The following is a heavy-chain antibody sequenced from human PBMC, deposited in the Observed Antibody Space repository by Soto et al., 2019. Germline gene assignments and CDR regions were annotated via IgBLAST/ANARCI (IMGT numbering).Heavy chain of an antibody. CDR3: ASDIKQQWLPDAIDI. D-gene: IGHD6-19*01. V-gene: IGHV1-46*03. Sequence: ASVKVSCKASGYTFTSYYMHWVRQAPGQGLEWMGIINPSGGSTSYAQKFQGRVTMTRDTSTSTVYMELSSLRSEDTAVYYCASDIKQQWLPDAIDIWGQGTMVTVSS. CDR1: GYTFTSYY. CDR2: INPSGGST. J-gene: IGHJ3*02.